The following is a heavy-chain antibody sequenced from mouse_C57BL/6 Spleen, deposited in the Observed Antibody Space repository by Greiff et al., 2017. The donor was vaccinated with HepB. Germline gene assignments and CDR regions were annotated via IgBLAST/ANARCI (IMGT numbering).Heavy chain of an antibody. V-gene: IGHV1-81*01. D-gene: IGHD1-1*01. CDR1: GYTFTSYG. CDR3: ARKEITTVVAMDYYAMDY. CDR2: IYPRSGNT. Sequence: VQLQQSGAELARPGASVKLSCKASGYTFTSYGISWVKQRTGQGLEWIGEIYPRSGNTYYNEKFKGKATLTADKSSSTAYMELRSLTSEDSAVYFCARKEITTVVAMDYYAMDYWGQGTSVTVSS. J-gene: IGHJ4*01.